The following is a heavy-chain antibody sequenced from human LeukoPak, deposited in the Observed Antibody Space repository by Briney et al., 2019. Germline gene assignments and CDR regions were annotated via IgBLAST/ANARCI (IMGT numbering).Heavy chain of an antibody. CDR3: ARGYGDYKNFDY. CDR1: GGSSSGYY. V-gene: IGHV4-34*01. D-gene: IGHD4-17*01. Sequence: SETLSLTCAVYGGSSSGYYWSWIRQPPGKGLEWIGEINHSGSTNYNPSLKSRVTISVDTSKNQFSLKLSSVTAADTAVYYCARGYGDYKNFDYWGQGTLVTVSS. CDR2: INHSGST. J-gene: IGHJ4*02.